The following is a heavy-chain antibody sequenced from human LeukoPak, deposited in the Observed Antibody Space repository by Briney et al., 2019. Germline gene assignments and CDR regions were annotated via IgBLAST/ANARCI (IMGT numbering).Heavy chain of an antibody. J-gene: IGHJ4*02. Sequence: KPSETLSLTCTVSGGSISNYYWSWIRQPPGMGLEWIGSIYYTGNTYYNASLKSQVSISIDTSKNQFSLKLTSVTAADTAVYYCARQTGSGLFILPGGQGTLVTVSS. CDR2: IYYTGNT. V-gene: IGHV4-39*01. CDR3: ARQTGSGLFILP. D-gene: IGHD3/OR15-3a*01. CDR1: GGSISNYY.